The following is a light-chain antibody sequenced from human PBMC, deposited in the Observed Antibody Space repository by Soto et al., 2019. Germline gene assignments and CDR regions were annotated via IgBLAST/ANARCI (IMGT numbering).Light chain of an antibody. CDR2: DVS. Sequence: QSALTQPASVSGSPGQSITISCTGTSRDVGGYNYVSWYQQHPGKAPKLMIYDVSTRPSGVSNRFSGSKSGNTASLTISGLQAEDEADYYCSSYTSSSTLEVVFGGGTKLTVL. J-gene: IGLJ2*01. CDR3: SSYTSSSTLEVV. V-gene: IGLV2-14*01. CDR1: SRDVGGYNY.